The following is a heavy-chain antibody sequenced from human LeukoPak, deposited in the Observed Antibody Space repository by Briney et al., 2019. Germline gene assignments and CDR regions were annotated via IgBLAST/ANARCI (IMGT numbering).Heavy chain of an antibody. Sequence: KAGGSLRLSCAASGFTFSSYSMNWVRQAPGKGLEWVSSISSSSSYIYYADSVKGRFTISRDNAKNSLYLQMNSLRAEDTAVYYCARGTEEMSTHTPFDYWGQGTLVTVSS. CDR3: ARGTEEMSTHTPFDY. J-gene: IGHJ4*02. CDR2: ISSSSSYI. CDR1: GFTFSSYS. V-gene: IGHV3-21*01. D-gene: IGHD5-24*01.